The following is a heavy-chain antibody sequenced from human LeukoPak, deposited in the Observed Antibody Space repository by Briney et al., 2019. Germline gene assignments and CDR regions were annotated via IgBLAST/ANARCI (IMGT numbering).Heavy chain of an antibody. CDR2: ISSSSSYI. CDR3: ARDLGPSGYDDY. J-gene: IGHJ4*02. CDR1: GFTFDDFA. Sequence: GGSLRLSCAASGFTFDDFAMHWVRQAPGKGLEWISSISSSSSYIYYADSVKGRFTISRDNAKNSLYLQMNSLRAEDTAVYYCARDLGPSGYDDYWGQGTLVTVSS. V-gene: IGHV3-21*01. D-gene: IGHD5-12*01.